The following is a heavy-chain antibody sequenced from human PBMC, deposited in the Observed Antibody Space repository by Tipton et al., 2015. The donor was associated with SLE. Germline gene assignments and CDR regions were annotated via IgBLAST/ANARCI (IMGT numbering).Heavy chain of an antibody. Sequence: LRLSCTFSGGSIGSYYWSWIRQPPGKELEWIGYIYSTGTTNYSPSLKSRVTISVDTSKNHFSLKLISVTAADTAVYYCAREFLNPVTTVHYYFDLWGRGTLVTVSS. CDR1: GGSIGSYY. CDR2: IYSTGTT. V-gene: IGHV4-59*12. CDR3: AREFLNPVTTVHYYFDL. D-gene: IGHD4-11*01. J-gene: IGHJ2*01.